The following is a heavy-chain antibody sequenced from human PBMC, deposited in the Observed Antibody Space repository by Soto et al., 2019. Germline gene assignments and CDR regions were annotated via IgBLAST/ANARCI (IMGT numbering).Heavy chain of an antibody. D-gene: IGHD3-22*01. CDR1: GGSISSGGYY. CDR3: ARGYDSSGYPFDD. J-gene: IGHJ4*02. Sequence: PSETLSLTCTVSGGSISSGGYYWSWIRQHPGKGLEWIGYIYYSGSTYYNPSLKSRVTISVDTSKNQFSLKLSSVTAADTAVYYCARGYDSSGYPFDDWGQGMMVTVSS. V-gene: IGHV4-31*03. CDR2: IYYSGST.